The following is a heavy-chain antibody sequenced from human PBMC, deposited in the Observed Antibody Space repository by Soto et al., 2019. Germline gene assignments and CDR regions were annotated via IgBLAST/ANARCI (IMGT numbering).Heavy chain of an antibody. CDR3: ARLVVEMATPYYYGMDV. CDR1: GGSISSSSYY. Sequence: PSDTLSLTCTVSGGSISSSSYYWGWIRQPPGKGLEWIGSIYYSGSTYYNPSLKSRVTISVDTSKNQFSLKLSSVTAADTAVYYCARLVVEMATPYYYGMDVWGQGTTVTVSS. J-gene: IGHJ6*02. D-gene: IGHD2-2*01. V-gene: IGHV4-39*01. CDR2: IYYSGST.